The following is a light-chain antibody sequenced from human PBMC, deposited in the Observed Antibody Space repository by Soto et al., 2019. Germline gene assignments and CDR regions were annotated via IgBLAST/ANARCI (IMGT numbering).Light chain of an antibody. Sequence: DIQMTQSPSTLSASVGDRVTITCRASQNINNWLAWYQQKPGKAPKLLIYAASSLESGVLSRFSGSRSATEFTLTISSLQPDDCATYYCQHYESNPWTFGQGTKVELK. CDR1: QNINNW. CDR2: AAS. CDR3: QHYESNPWT. J-gene: IGKJ1*01. V-gene: IGKV1-5*01.